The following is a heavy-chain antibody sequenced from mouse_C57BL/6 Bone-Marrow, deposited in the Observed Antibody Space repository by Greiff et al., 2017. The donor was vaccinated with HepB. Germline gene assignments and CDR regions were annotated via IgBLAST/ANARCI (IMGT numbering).Heavy chain of an antibody. Sequence: QVQLQQPGAELVKPGASVKMSCKASGYTFTSYWITWVKQRPGQGLEWIGDIYPGSGSTNYNEKFKSKATLTVDTSSSTAYMQLSSLTSEDAAVYDCARLDSSGYVGFAYWGQGTLVTVSA. D-gene: IGHD3-2*02. CDR1: GYTFTSYW. V-gene: IGHV1-55*01. CDR2: IYPGSGST. J-gene: IGHJ3*01. CDR3: ARLDSSGYVGFAY.